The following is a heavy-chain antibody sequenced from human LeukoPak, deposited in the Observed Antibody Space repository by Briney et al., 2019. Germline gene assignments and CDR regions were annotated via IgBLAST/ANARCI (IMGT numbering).Heavy chain of an antibody. CDR1: GFTVSSSY. Sequence: GGSLRLSCAASGFTVSSSYMSWVRQAPGKGLEWVSVIYSGGSTYYADSVKGRFTISRDNSKNTLYVQMNSLRAEDTAVYYCARAGSGSYYPNVYYYYGMDVWGQGTTVTVSS. J-gene: IGHJ6*02. D-gene: IGHD3-10*01. CDR2: IYSGGST. CDR3: ARAGSGSYYPNVYYYYGMDV. V-gene: IGHV3-66*01.